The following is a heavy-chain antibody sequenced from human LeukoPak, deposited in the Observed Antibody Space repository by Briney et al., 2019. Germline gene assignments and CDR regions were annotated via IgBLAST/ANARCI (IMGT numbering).Heavy chain of an antibody. CDR1: GGSMGSYY. J-gene: IGHJ5*02. CDR3: AREGNMRFDP. D-gene: IGHD2/OR15-2a*01. CDR2: IYHGGST. V-gene: IGHV4-59*01. Sequence: SETLSLTCTVSGGSMGSYYWSWIRQPPGKGLEWIGYIYHGGSTSYNPSLKSRVTISIDTSKNQFSLKVTSVTAEDTAVYYCAREGNMRFDPWGQGTLITVSS.